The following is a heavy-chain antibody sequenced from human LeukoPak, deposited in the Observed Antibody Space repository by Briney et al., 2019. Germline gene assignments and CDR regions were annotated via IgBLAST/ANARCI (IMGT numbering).Heavy chain of an antibody. CDR3: AKRGYSSSWSS. D-gene: IGHD6-13*01. Sequence: KSSETLPLTCSVSGVSIRSYYWSWIRQFPGKGLEWIGYISDSGSTNYNPSLKSRVSISRDTSENQFPLRLTFVTAADTAVYFCAKRGYSSSWSSWGQGTLVTVSS. J-gene: IGHJ5*02. CDR1: GVSIRSYY. V-gene: IGHV4-59*01. CDR2: ISDSGST.